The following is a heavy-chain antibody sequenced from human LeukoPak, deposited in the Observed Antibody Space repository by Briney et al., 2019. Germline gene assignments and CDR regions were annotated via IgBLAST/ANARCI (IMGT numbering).Heavy chain of an antibody. J-gene: IGHJ1*01. CDR1: GFTFSSYA. CDR2: ISGSGGST. CDR3: AKNIGSGSYYTYFQH. Sequence: GGSLRLSCAASGFTFSSYAMSWVRQAPGKGLEWVSAISGSGGSTYYADSVKGRFTISRDNSKNTLYLQMNSLRAEDTAVYYCAKNIGSGSYYTYFQHWGQGTLVTVSS. D-gene: IGHD3-10*01. V-gene: IGHV3-23*01.